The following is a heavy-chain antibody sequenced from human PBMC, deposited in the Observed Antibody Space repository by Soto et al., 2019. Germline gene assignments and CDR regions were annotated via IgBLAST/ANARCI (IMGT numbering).Heavy chain of an antibody. CDR3: ARDMSGGTYNYYYGMDV. V-gene: IGHV3-23*01. CDR2: ISGSGSPT. J-gene: IGHJ6*02. D-gene: IGHD1-26*01. CDR1: GFSFSSYA. Sequence: EVQLLESGGGLGQPGGSLRLSCAASGFSFSSYAMTWVRQAPGRGLEWVSAISGSGSPTYYADSVKGRFTISRDNSKNPLYLQMHSLSADDTAVYYCARDMSGGTYNYYYGMDVWGQGTTVTVSS.